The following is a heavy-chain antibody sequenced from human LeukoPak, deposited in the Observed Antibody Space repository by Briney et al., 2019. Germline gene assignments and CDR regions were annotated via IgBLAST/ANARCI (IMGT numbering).Heavy chain of an antibody. Sequence: PWETLSLTCTVSGGSISSRDYDWGWIRQPPGKGLEWIASIYYRGTTHYNPSHQSRVTMSLDTSNNQFSLKLSSVTAADTAVYYCARVNTQGVQSGWGPRILVTVST. J-gene: IGHJ4*02. CDR3: ARVNTQGVQSG. D-gene: IGHD2-15*01. CDR1: GGSISSRDYD. CDR2: IYYRGTT. V-gene: IGHV4-39*01.